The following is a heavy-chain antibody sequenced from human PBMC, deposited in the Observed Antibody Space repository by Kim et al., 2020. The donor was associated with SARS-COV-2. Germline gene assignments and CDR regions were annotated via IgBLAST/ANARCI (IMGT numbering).Heavy chain of an antibody. D-gene: IGHD2-2*01. Sequence: PYLKSRVTISVDTSKNQFSLKLSSVTAADTAVYYCARRDIVVVPAAFDYWGQGTLVTVSS. J-gene: IGHJ4*02. CDR3: ARRDIVVVPAAFDY. V-gene: IGHV4-39*01.